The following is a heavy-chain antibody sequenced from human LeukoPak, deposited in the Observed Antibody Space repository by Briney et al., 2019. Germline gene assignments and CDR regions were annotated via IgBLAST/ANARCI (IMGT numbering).Heavy chain of an antibody. CDR2: IYYSGST. D-gene: IGHD6-6*01. V-gene: IGHV4-39*07. Sequence: PSETLSLTCTVSGGSISSSSYYWGWIRQPPGKGLEWIGSIYYSGSTYYNPSLKSRVTISVDTSKNQFSLKLSSVTAADTAVYYCARTRSSSGENDYWGQGTLVTVSS. CDR1: GGSISSSSYY. J-gene: IGHJ4*02. CDR3: ARTRSSSGENDY.